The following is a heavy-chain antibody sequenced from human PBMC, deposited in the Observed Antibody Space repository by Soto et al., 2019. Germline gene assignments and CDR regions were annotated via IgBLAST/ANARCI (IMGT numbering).Heavy chain of an antibody. J-gene: IGHJ4*02. CDR1: GFTVSNNY. D-gene: IGHD2-15*01. V-gene: IGHV3-66*01. CDR2: IYSGDST. CDR3: ARDGYCSGCSCYYVQLFDY. Sequence: PGGSLRLSCAASGFTVSNNYMSWVRQAPGKGLEWVSIIYSGDSTYYADSVKGRFTISRDNSKNTLYLQMNSLRAEDTAVYYCARDGYCSGCSCYYVQLFDYWGQGTLVTVSS.